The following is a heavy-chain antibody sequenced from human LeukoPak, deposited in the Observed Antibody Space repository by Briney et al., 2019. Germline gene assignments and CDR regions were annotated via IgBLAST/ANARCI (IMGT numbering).Heavy chain of an antibody. CDR3: ARHSVRYYDSSGYSFDI. Sequence: GASVKVSCKASGGTFSSYAISWVRQAPGQGLEWMGGIIPIFGTANYAQKFQGRVTITTDESTSTAYMELSGLRSEDTAVYYCARHSVRYYDSSGYSFDIWGQGTMVTVSS. CDR1: GGTFSSYA. D-gene: IGHD3-22*01. J-gene: IGHJ3*02. CDR2: IIPIFGTA. V-gene: IGHV1-69*05.